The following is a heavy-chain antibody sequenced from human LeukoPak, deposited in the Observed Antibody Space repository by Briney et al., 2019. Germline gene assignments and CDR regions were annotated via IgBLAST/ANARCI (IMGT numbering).Heavy chain of an antibody. Sequence: GGSLRLSCAASGFTFSSSGMHWVRQAPGKGLEWVALISYDGSNKYYADSVKGRFTISRDSSKNTLYLQMNSLRAEDTAVYYCAKDRRGATGYNWFDPWGQGTLVTVSS. CDR3: AKDRRGATGYNWFDP. CDR2: ISYDGSNK. D-gene: IGHD3-10*01. J-gene: IGHJ5*02. CDR1: GFTFSSSG. V-gene: IGHV3-30*18.